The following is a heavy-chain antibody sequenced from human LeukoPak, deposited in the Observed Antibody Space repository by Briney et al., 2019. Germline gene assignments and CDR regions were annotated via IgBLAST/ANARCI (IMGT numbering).Heavy chain of an antibody. Sequence: PGGSLRLSCAASGSTFSSYSMNWVRQAPGKGLEWVSSISSSSSYIYYADSVKGRFTISRDNAKNSLYLQMNSLRAEDTAVYYCARDLYSSSSFFDYWGQGTLVTVSS. CDR1: GSTFSSYS. V-gene: IGHV3-21*01. CDR2: ISSSSSYI. J-gene: IGHJ4*02. D-gene: IGHD6-6*01. CDR3: ARDLYSSSSFFDY.